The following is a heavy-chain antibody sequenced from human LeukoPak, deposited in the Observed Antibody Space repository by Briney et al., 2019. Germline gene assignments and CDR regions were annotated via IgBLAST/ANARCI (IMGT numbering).Heavy chain of an antibody. Sequence: GALRLSCAGSGFTFSGAALHWVRQGYGKGLEGVCRIRSKGNSYATAYAASVKGRFTISRDDSKNTAYLQMNSLKTEDTAVYYCTRPSYCSGGSCYSFHWFDPWGQGTLVTVSS. D-gene: IGHD2-15*01. CDR2: IRSKGNSYAT. V-gene: IGHV3-73*01. CDR3: TRPSYCSGGSCYSFHWFDP. J-gene: IGHJ5*02. CDR1: GFTFSGAA.